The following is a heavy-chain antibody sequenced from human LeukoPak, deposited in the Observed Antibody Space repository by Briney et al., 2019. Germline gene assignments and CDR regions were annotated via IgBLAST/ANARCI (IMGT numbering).Heavy chain of an antibody. CDR2: INAGNGNT. CDR1: GYTFTSYA. CDR3: ARARASRYYFDY. V-gene: IGHV1-3*01. J-gene: IGHJ4*02. D-gene: IGHD3-16*02. Sequence: GASMKVSCKASGYTFTSYAMHWVRQAPGQRLEWMGWINAGNGNTKYSQKFQGRVTITRDTSASTAYMELSSLRSEDTAVYYCARARASRYYFDYWGQGTLVTVSS.